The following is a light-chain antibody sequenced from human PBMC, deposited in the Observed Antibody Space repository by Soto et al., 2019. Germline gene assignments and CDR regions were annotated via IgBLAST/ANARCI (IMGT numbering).Light chain of an antibody. J-gene: IGLJ1*01. CDR3: SSYTTSGTLYV. CDR1: SSDVGSYNY. V-gene: IGLV2-14*01. CDR2: EVS. Sequence: QSALTQPASVSGSPGQSITIPCTGTSSDVGSYNYVSWYQQHPGKAPKLMIYEVSNRPSGVSDRFSGSKSDNTASLTISGLQAEDEADYYCSSYTTSGTLYVFGTGTKLTVL.